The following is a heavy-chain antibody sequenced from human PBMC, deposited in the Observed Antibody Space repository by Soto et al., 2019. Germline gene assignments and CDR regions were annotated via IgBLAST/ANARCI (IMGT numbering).Heavy chain of an antibody. J-gene: IGHJ4*02. CDR1: GGSFSGYY. D-gene: IGHD5-18*01. CDR2: INHSGST. V-gene: IGHV4-34*01. Sequence: SETLSLTCAVYGGSFSGYYWSWIRQPPGKGLEWIGEINHSGSTNYNPSLKSRVTISVDTSKNQFSLKLSSVTAADTAVYYCARGRGYSYGYSGYWGQGTLVTGSS. CDR3: ARGRGYSYGYSGY.